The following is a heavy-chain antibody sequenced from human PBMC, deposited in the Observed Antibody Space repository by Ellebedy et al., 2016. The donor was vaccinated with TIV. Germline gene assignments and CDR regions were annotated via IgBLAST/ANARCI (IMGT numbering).Heavy chain of an antibody. Sequence: GESLKISCAASGFTFSSYGMHWVRQAPGKGLEWVAVISYDGSNKYYADSVKGRFTISRDNSKNTLYLQMNSLRAEDTAVYYCAKPYDILSSPFHHWGQGTLVTVSS. D-gene: IGHD3-9*01. V-gene: IGHV3-30*18. CDR1: GFTFSSYG. CDR3: AKPYDILSSPFHH. J-gene: IGHJ1*01. CDR2: ISYDGSNK.